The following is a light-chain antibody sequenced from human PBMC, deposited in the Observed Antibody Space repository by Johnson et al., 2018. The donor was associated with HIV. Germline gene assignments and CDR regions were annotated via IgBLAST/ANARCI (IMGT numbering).Light chain of an antibody. J-gene: IGLJ1*01. V-gene: IGLV1-51*01. Sequence: QLVLTQPPSVSAAPGQKVTISCSGSSSNIGNNYVSWYQQLPGTAPKLLIYDNNKRPSGIPDRFSGSKSGTSATLGITGLQTGDEADYYCGTWDSSLSVGVFGTGTKVTV. CDR1: SSNIGNNY. CDR3: GTWDSSLSVGV. CDR2: DNN.